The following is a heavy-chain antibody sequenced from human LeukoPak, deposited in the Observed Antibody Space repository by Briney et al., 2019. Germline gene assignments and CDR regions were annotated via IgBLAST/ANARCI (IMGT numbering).Heavy chain of an antibody. CDR3: ARGRKGSTIFGVVITELYYYYMDV. CDR1: GYTFTSYD. V-gene: IGHV1-8*01. CDR2: MNPNSGNT. Sequence: ASVKVSCKASGYTFTSYDINWVRQAPGRGLEWMGWMNPNSGNTGYAQKFQGRVTMTRNTSISAAYMELSSLRSEDTAVYYCARGRKGSTIFGVVITELYYYYMDVWGKGTTVTVSS. D-gene: IGHD3-3*01. J-gene: IGHJ6*03.